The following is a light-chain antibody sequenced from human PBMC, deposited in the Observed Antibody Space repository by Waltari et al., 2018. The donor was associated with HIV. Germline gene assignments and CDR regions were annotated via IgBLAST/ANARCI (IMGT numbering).Light chain of an antibody. J-gene: IGLJ2*01. CDR1: TSNISNYY. CDR3: GTWDSSLSAVV. CDR2: TNN. Sequence: QSVLTQPPSVSAAPGQEVTMSCSGGTSNISNYYVSWYPQLPGTAPKVLIYTNNKRHSGIPDRFSGSKSGTSATLGITGLQTGDEADYYCGTWDSSLSAVVFGGGTKLTV. V-gene: IGLV1-51*02.